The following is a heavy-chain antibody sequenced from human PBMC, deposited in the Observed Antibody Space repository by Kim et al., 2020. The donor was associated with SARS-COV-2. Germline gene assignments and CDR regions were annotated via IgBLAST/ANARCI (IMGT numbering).Heavy chain of an antibody. CDR3: AKDSNWGYYYDSSGYYGFDY. V-gene: IGHV3-23*01. D-gene: IGHD3-22*01. J-gene: IGHJ4*02. Sequence: RFTISRDNSKTPLYLQMNSLRAEDTAVYYCAKDSNWGYYYDSSGYYGFDYWGQGTLVTVSS.